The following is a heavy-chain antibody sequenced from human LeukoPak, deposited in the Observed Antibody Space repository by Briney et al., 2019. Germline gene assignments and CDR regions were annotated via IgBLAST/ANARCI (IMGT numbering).Heavy chain of an antibody. CDR2: ISTSGGSS. CDR1: GFTFSSYA. J-gene: IGHJ4*02. CDR3: AIMHPYYDGSGYWVQ. V-gene: IGHV3-23*01. D-gene: IGHD3-22*01. Sequence: GESLRLSCAASGFTFSSYAMSCVRQAPGKGLEWVSGISTSGGSSTYADSVKGRFTISRDNPRNTLYMQMNSLRAEDTALYYCAIMHPYYDGSGYWVQWGQGTLVTVSS.